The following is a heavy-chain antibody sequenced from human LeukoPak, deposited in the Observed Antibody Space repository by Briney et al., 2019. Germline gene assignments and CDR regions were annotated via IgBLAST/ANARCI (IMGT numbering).Heavy chain of an antibody. Sequence: PGVSLRLSCAASGFTFTDYYMSWIRQAPGKGLEWVSYISISSTTIYYADSVKGRFTFSRDNAKNSLYLQMNSLRDEDTAVYCCARAGRLQYGDYVAFDYWGQGTLVTVSS. D-gene: IGHD4-17*01. J-gene: IGHJ4*02. CDR1: GFTFTDYY. CDR2: ISISSTTI. V-gene: IGHV3-11*01. CDR3: ARAGRLQYGDYVAFDY.